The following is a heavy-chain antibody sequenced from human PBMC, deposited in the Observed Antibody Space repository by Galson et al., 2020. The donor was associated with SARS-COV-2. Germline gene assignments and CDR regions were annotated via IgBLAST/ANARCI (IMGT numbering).Heavy chain of an antibody. V-gene: IGHV4-31*03. J-gene: IGHJ4*02. D-gene: IGHD2-21*02. CDR3: ARDSGGDQDY. Sequence: ASQTLSITCTVSGGSISSGGYYWSWIRQHPGKGLEWIGFIYYSGSTYYNPSLKSRVTISLDTSKNQFSLRLSSVTAADTAVYYCARDSGGDQDYWGQGTLVTVSS. CDR1: GGSISSGGYY. CDR2: IYYSGST.